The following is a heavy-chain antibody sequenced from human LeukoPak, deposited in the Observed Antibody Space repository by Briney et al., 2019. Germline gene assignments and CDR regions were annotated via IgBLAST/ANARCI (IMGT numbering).Heavy chain of an antibody. CDR2: ISHSGST. V-gene: IGHV4-34*01. J-gene: IGHJ4*02. CDR3: ARPPISRWGEAGDY. Sequence: SETLSLTCAVYGGSFSAYYCHWIRQPPGKGLEGIGEISHSGSTKYYPSLKSRVTISIDTSRNQFSLKLSSATAADTAVYYCARPPISRWGEAGDYWGQGALVTVSS. D-gene: IGHD3-16*01. CDR1: GGSFSAYY.